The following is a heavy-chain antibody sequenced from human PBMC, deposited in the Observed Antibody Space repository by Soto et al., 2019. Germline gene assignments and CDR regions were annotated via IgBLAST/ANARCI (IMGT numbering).Heavy chain of an antibody. D-gene: IGHD2-21*02. CDR1: GGSISSYNYH. J-gene: IGHJ6*02. CDR3: AREDDGGDRDYYGLDV. CDR2: IYYSGSI. V-gene: IGHV4-30-4*08. Sequence: QVQLQQSGPGLVKPSQTLSLTCTVSGGSISSYNYHWTWIRQSPGKGLEWIGYIYYSGSIFYNPSFKSRVTISVDTSKNQFSLQLSSVTAADTAVYFCAREDDGGDRDYYGLDVWGQGTTVTVSS.